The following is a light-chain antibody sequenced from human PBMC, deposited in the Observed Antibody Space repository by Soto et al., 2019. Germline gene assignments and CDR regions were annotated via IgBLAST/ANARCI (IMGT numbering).Light chain of an antibody. Sequence: ILMTQSPATLSVSPGERATLSCRASQSVSNNLAWYQQKPGQAPRLLIYDASTRATGIPARFSGSGSGTEFTLTISGLQSEDFAVDYCQQYNNWPLWTFGQGTKVEIK. J-gene: IGKJ1*01. CDR1: QSVSNN. CDR3: QQYNNWPLWT. CDR2: DAS. V-gene: IGKV3-15*01.